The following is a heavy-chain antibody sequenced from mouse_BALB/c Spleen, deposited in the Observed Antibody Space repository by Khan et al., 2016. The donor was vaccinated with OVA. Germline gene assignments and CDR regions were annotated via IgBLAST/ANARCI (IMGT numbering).Heavy chain of an antibody. CDR2: IDPANGNT. CDR1: GFNIKDTY. J-gene: IGHJ1*01. V-gene: IGHV14-3*02. D-gene: IGHD1-1*01. CDR3: ARYYGSSYWYFDV. Sequence: VQLQQSGAELVKPGASVKLSCTASGFNIKDTYMHWVKQRPEQGLEWMGRIDPANGNTKYDPKFQGKATIKADTSYNTAYLQLCSLTSEYTAVYYCARYYGSSYWYFDVWGAGTTVTVSS.